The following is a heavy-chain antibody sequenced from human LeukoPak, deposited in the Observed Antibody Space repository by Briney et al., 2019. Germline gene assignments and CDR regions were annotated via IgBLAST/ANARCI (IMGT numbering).Heavy chain of an antibody. V-gene: IGHV3-30*02. CDR1: GFTFSTYG. D-gene: IGHD6-13*01. CDR3: AKGGAAAGTFDY. J-gene: IGHJ4*02. CDR2: IRYDGSNQ. Sequence: AGGSLRLSCAASGFTFSTYGMHWVRQAPGKGLEWVAFIRYDGSNQYYADSVKGRFTIARDNSNNTLYLQMNSLRPADTAVYYCAKGGAAAGTFDYWGQGTLVTVSS.